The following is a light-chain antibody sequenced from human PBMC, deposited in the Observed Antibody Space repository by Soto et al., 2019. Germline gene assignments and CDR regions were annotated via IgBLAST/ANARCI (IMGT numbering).Light chain of an antibody. J-gene: IGKJ1*01. CDR1: QSVLYSSNNKNY. V-gene: IGKV4-1*01. CDR3: QQYYSTPRT. Sequence: DIVMTQSPDSLAVSLGEGATINGKSSQSVLYSSNNKNYLAWYQQKPGQPPKLLIYWASTRESGVPDRFSGSGSGTDFTLTISSLQAEDVAVYYCQQYYSTPRTFGQGTKVDIK. CDR2: WAS.